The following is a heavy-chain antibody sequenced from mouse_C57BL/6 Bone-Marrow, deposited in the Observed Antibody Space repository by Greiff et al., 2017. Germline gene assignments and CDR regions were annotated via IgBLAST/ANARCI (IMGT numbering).Heavy chain of an antibody. CDR2: IYPYNGVS. J-gene: IGHJ3*01. CDR3: AFYDGYLWFAY. CDR1: GYSFTGYY. V-gene: IGHV1-31*01. Sequence: EVNLVESGPELVKPGASVKISCKASGYSFTGYYMHWVKQSHGNILDWIGYIYPYNGVSSYNQKFKGKATLTVDKSSSTAYMELRSLTSEDSAVYYCAFYDGYLWFAYWGQGTLVTVSA. D-gene: IGHD2-3*01.